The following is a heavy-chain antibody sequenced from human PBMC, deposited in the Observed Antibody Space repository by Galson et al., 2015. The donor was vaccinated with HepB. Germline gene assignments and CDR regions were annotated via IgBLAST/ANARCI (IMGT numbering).Heavy chain of an antibody. Sequence: SLRLSCAASGFTFSSYAMHWVRQAPGKGLDYVSAISSNGGSTYYANSVKGRFTISRDNSKNTLYLQMGSLRAEDMAVYYCARVFDWASGMDVWGQGTTVTVSS. V-gene: IGHV3-64*01. J-gene: IGHJ6*02. CDR3: ARVFDWASGMDV. CDR1: GFTFSSYA. CDR2: ISSNGGST. D-gene: IGHD2-21*01.